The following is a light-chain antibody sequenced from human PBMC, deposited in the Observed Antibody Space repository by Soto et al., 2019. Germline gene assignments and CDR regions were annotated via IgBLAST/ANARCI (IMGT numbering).Light chain of an antibody. CDR2: AAS. V-gene: IGKV1-9*01. CDR1: QGINSY. J-gene: IGKJ5*01. CDR3: QQLNSYPRT. Sequence: IQLTQSPSSLSASVGDRVTITCRACQGINSYLAWYQQKPGKAPKLLIYAASTLQSGVPSRFSGSGSGTDCTLPISSLQPEAFATYYCQQLNSYPRTFGQGTRREIK.